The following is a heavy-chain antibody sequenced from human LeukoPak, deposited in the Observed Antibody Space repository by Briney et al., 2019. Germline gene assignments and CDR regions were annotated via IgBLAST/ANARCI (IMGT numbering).Heavy chain of an antibody. CDR3: ARDYDFWSGYFNDAFDI. CDR1: GYTFTGYY. D-gene: IGHD3-3*01. CDR2: INPNSGGA. V-gene: IGHV1-2*06. J-gene: IGHJ3*02. Sequence: GASVKVSCKASGYTFTGYYMHWVRQAPGQGLEWMGRINPNSGGANYAQKFQGRVTMTRDTSISTAYMELSRLRSDDTAVYYCARDYDFWSGYFNDAFDIWGQGTMVTVS.